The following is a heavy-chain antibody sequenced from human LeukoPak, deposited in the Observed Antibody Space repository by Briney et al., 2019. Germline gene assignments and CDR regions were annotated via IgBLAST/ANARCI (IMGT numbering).Heavy chain of an antibody. Sequence: ASVKVSCKASGYTFTSYYMHWIRQAPGQGLEWMGIIKPSGVGTGYAQKFQGRVTMTSDTSTSTVYMDLSSLRSEDTAVYYCVREYPGGSSDYWGQGTLVTVSS. CDR1: GYTFTSYY. D-gene: IGHD5-12*01. CDR2: IKPSGVGT. J-gene: IGHJ4*02. V-gene: IGHV1-46*01. CDR3: VREYPGGSSDY.